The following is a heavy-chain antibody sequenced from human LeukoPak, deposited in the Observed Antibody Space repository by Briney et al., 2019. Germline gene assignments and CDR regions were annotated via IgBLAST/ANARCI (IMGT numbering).Heavy chain of an antibody. J-gene: IGHJ4*02. CDR1: GGSFSGYY. CDR2: INHSGGT. CDR3: ATTRFTVAGTRNFDY. Sequence: SETLSPTCGVYGGSFSGYYWNWIRQSPGKGLEWIGEINHSGGTNYNPSLKSRATILVDTSKKQFFLKLSSVTAADTAVYYCATTRFTVAGTRNFDYWGQGTLVTVSS. V-gene: IGHV4-34*01. D-gene: IGHD6-19*01.